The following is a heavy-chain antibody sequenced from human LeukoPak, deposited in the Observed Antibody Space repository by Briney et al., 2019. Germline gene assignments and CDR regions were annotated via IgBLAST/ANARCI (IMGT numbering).Heavy chain of an antibody. CDR3: ARSFSGYRDY. J-gene: IGHJ4*02. V-gene: IGHV3-23*01. D-gene: IGHD3-22*01. Sequence: PGGSLRLSCAASEFTFGTYAMSWVRQAPGKGLEWVSVISGGGGSTYYADSVKGRFTISRDNAKNTVYLQMNSLRVEDTAVYYCARSFSGYRDYWGQGTLVTVSS. CDR2: ISGGGGST. CDR1: EFTFGTYA.